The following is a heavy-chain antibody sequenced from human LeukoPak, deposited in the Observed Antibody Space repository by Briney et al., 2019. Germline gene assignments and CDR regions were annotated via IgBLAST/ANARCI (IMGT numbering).Heavy chain of an antibody. V-gene: IGHV4-31*03. CDR1: SASISSGGYY. CDR2: IYYSGCP. J-gene: IGHJ6*03. CDR3: AREKPTSEQLGDYYDYYMDV. Sequence: SETLSLTCTLSSASISSGGYYWNWIREHPGKGLDWIGHIYYSGCPYYNPSLKSRVTISVDTSKNQFSLKLSCVTAADTAVYCCAREKPTSEQLGDYYDYYMDVWGKGTTVTVSS. D-gene: IGHD6-6*01.